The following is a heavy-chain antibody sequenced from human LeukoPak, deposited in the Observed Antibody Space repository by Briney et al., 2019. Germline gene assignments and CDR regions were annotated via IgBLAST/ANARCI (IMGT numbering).Heavy chain of an antibody. J-gene: IGHJ5*02. V-gene: IGHV4-59*01. CDR1: GGSISSYY. D-gene: IGHD1-14*01. CDR3: ARSSAGRNSWFDP. Sequence: SETLSLTCTVSGGSISSYYWSWIRQPPGKGLEGIGYIYYSGSTNYNPSLKSRVTISVDTSNNQCSLKLSSVTAADAAVYYCARSSAGRNSWFDPWGQGTLVTVSS. CDR2: IYYSGST.